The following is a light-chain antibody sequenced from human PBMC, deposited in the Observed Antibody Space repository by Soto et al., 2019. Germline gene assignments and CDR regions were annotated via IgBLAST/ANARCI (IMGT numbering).Light chain of an antibody. CDR1: QSVSSSH. V-gene: IGKV3-20*01. CDR2: DTS. CDR3: QQYGASPST. Sequence: EVELTQSPGTLSLSPGERATLSCRASQSVSSSHLAWYQQKRGQAPRLLIYDTSTRATGIPDRFSGSESGTDFTLTISGLEPEDFAVYHCQQYGASPSTFGQGTKVDVK. J-gene: IGKJ1*01.